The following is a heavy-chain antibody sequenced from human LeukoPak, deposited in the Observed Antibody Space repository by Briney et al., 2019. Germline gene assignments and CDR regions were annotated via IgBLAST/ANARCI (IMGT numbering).Heavy chain of an antibody. D-gene: IGHD4-17*01. CDR2: ISGSGGST. J-gene: IGHJ5*02. V-gene: IGHV3-23*01. Sequence: GSLRLSCAASRFTFRSHAMSWVRQAPEKGLEWVSAISGSGGSTYYADSVKGRFTISRDNSKNTLYLQMNNLRAEDTAVYYCAKDDYGADPGGQGTLVTVSS. CDR3: AKDDYGADP. CDR1: RFTFRSHA.